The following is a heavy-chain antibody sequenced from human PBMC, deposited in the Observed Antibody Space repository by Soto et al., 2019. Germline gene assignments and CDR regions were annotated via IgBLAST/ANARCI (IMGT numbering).Heavy chain of an antibody. CDR2: IYSGGST. V-gene: IGHV3-66*01. CDR1: GFTVSSNS. Sequence: EVQLVESGGGLVQPGGSLRLSCAASGFTVSSNSMSWVRQAPGKGLEWVSVIYSGGSTYYADSVKGRFTISRDNSKNTLCLQMNSLRAEDTAVYYCARERVVAATDWGQGTLVTVSS. CDR3: ARERVVAATD. J-gene: IGHJ4*02. D-gene: IGHD2-15*01.